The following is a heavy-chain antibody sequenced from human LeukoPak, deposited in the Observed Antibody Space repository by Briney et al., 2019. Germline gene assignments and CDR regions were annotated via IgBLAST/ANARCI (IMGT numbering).Heavy chain of an antibody. Sequence: GPPVQFSCKASGGTFTSYAISRVRPAPGQGLEWMGRIIPIIGIANYAQKFQGRVTITADKSTSTAYMELSSLRSEDTAVYYCASSTTVVTPFDYWGQGTLVTVSS. CDR1: GGTFTSYA. J-gene: IGHJ4*02. CDR2: IIPIIGIA. V-gene: IGHV1-69*04. CDR3: ASSTTVVTPFDY. D-gene: IGHD4-23*01.